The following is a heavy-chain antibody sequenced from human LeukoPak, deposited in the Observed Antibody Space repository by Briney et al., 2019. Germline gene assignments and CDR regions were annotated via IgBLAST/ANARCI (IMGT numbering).Heavy chain of an antibody. CDR1: GGSISSGGYY. V-gene: IGHV4-31*03. D-gene: IGHD3/OR15-3a*01. J-gene: IGHJ6*03. CDR2: IYYIGST. CDR3: ASGRPHYYYYYMDV. Sequence: PSETLSLTCTVSGGSISSGGYYWSWIRQHPGKGLEWIGYIYYIGSTYYNPSLKSRVTISVDTSKNQFSLKLSSVTAADTAVYYCASGRPHYYYYYMDVWGKGTTVTVSS.